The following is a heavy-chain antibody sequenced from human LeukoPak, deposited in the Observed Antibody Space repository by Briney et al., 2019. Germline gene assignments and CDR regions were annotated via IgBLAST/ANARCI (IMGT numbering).Heavy chain of an antibody. J-gene: IGHJ4*02. CDR3: ARDLEDIVVVPAATLGSSLFDY. V-gene: IGHV3-73*01. Sequence: GGSLKLSCAASGFTFSGSAMHWVRQASGKGLEWVGRIRSKANSYATAYAASVKGRFTISRDDSKNTAYLQMNSLKTEDTAVYYCARDLEDIVVVPAATLGSSLFDYWGQGTLVTVSS. CDR2: IRSKANSYAT. CDR1: GFTFSGSA. D-gene: IGHD2-2*01.